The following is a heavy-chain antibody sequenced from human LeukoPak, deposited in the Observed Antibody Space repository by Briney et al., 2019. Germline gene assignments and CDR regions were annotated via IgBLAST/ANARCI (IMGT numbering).Heavy chain of an antibody. D-gene: IGHD4-17*01. CDR2: INHSGST. Sequence: SETLSLTCAVYGGSFSGYYWSWIRQPPGKGLEWIGEINHSGSTNYNPSLKSRVTISVDTSKNQFSLKLSSVTAADTAVYYCARTMTTADYWGQGTLVTVSS. CDR3: ARTMTTADY. V-gene: IGHV4-34*01. CDR1: GGSFSGYY. J-gene: IGHJ4*02.